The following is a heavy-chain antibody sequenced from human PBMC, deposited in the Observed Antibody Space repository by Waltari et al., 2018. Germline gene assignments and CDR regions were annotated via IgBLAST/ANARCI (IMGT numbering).Heavy chain of an antibody. J-gene: IGHJ3*01. D-gene: IGHD5-12*01. V-gene: IGHV3-49*04. Sequence: EVQLVESGGDMVQPGRSLRLSCTGSGFTFRNCAINWVRQAPGTGLEWVGFSRSNDYAGCTSFAASVGGRFTISRDDSNRTAYLQMNALQTDDSATYYCTREDDGNDSGAFDLWGQGTLVTVSS. CDR2: SRSNDYAGCT. CDR1: GFTFRNCA. CDR3: TREDDGNDSGAFDL.